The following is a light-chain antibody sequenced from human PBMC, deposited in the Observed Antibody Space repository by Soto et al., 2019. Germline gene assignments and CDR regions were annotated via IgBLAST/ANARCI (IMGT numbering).Light chain of an antibody. V-gene: IGKV3-20*01. CDR2: GAS. CDR3: QQYGSSPL. CDR1: QSVSSSY. J-gene: IGKJ3*01. Sequence: EIVLTQSPGTLSLSPGERATLSCRASQSVSSSYLAWYQQKPGQAPRLLIYGASSRATGIPDRFSGSRSGTDFTLTISRLEPEDFAVYYCQQYGSSPLFGPGTKVDIK.